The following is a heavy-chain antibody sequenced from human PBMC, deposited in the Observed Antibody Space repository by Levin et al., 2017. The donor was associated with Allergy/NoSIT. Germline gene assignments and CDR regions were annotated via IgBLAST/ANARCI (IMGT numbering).Heavy chain of an antibody. CDR2: IDWENEK. J-gene: IGHJ4*02. CDR3: ARTSRYGGNGYCFDY. D-gene: IGHD4-23*01. V-gene: IGHV2-70*04. Sequence: SGPTLVKPTQTLTLTCTFSGFSLSTSGMRVSWIRQPPGKALEWLAHIDWENEKFYSTSLKTRVTISKDTSKNQVVLTMTNMGPVDTATYYCARTSRYGGNGYCFDYWGQGTLVTVSS. CDR1: GFSLSTSGMR.